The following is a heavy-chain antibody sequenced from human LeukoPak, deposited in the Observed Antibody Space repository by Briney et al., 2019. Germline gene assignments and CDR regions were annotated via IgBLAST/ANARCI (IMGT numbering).Heavy chain of an antibody. CDR2: IYPGDSDT. V-gene: IGHV5-51*01. Sequence: GESLKISCKGSGYSFTSYWIGWVRQMPGKGLEWMGIIYPGDSDTRYSPSFQGQVTISADKSISTAYLQWSSLKASDTAMYYCARLVPSANYYYNYGMDAWGQGTTVTVSS. CDR1: GYSFTSYW. D-gene: IGHD2-2*01. J-gene: IGHJ6*02. CDR3: ARLVPSANYYYNYGMDA.